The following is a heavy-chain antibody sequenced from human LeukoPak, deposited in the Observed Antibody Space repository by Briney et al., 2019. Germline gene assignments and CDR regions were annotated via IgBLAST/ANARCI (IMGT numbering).Heavy chain of an antibody. CDR2: ISGSGGST. CDR3: ARDRGGLQFDWFDP. D-gene: IGHD5-24*01. CDR1: GFTFSTYP. V-gene: IGHV3-23*01. J-gene: IGHJ5*02. Sequence: PGGSLRLSCAASGFTFSTYPMTWVRQAPGKGPEWVSAISGSGGSTYYADSVKGRFTISRDNSKNTLYLQMNSLRAEDTAVYYCARDRGGLQFDWFDPWGQGTLVTVSS.